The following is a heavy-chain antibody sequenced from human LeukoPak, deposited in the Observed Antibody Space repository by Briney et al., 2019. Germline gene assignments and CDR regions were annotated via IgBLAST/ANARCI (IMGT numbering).Heavy chain of an antibody. J-gene: IGHJ4*02. V-gene: IGHV1-3*01. CDR2: INAGNGNT. Sequence: ASVKVSCKASGYTFTSYAMHWVRQAPGQRLEWMGWINAGNGNTKYSQKFQGRVTITRDTSASTAYMELSSLRSEDTAVYYCAREREAYDILTGYSKHFDYWGQGTLVTVSS. CDR1: GYTFTSYA. CDR3: AREREAYDILTGYSKHFDY. D-gene: IGHD3-9*01.